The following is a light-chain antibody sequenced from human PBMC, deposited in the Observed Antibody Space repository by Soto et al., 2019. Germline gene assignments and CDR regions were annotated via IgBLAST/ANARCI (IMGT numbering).Light chain of an antibody. J-gene: IGLJ3*02. V-gene: IGLV2-14*03. CDR2: DVS. CDR1: SSDVGGYNS. Sequence: QSALTQPASVSGSPGQSITISCTGTSSDVGGYNSVSWYQQHPGKAPQLMIYDVSYRPSGVSDRFSGSKSGNTASLTISGLQAVDEADYYSSSYISSGTRVFGGGTKLTVL. CDR3: SSYISSGTRV.